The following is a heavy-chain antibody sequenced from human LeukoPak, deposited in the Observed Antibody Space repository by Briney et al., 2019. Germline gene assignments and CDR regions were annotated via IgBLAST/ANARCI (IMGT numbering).Heavy chain of an antibody. CDR3: AKVGIGAALGYFDH. J-gene: IGHJ4*02. V-gene: IGHV3-23*01. D-gene: IGHD6-13*01. CDR1: GFTFSSYA. Sequence: GGSLRLSCAASGFTFSSYAMSWVRQAPGKGLEGVSAISGSDDSTYYADSVKGRFTISRDNSKNTLYLQMNSLRAEDTAVYYCAKVGIGAALGYFDHWGEGPLVSVSS. CDR2: ISGSDDST.